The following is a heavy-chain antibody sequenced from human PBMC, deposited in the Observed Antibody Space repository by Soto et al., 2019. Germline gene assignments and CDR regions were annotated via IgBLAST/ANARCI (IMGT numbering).Heavy chain of an antibody. J-gene: IGHJ5*02. CDR3: ASMIRGLHNWFDP. CDR1: GFTFSSYS. V-gene: IGHV3-48*02. D-gene: IGHD3-10*01. Sequence: EVQLVESGGGLVQPGGSLRLSCAASGFTFSSYSMNWVRQAPGKGLEWVSYISSSSGTIYYADSVKGRFTISRDNAKNSLYLQMNSLRDEDTAVYYCASMIRGLHNWFDPWGQGTLVTVSS. CDR2: ISSSSGTI.